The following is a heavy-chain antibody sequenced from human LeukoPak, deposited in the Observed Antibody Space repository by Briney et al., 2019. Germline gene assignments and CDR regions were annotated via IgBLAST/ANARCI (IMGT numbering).Heavy chain of an antibody. CDR1: GGSISSYY. D-gene: IGHD3-10*01. CDR3: ARGMRYYGSGSRPYYYYGMDV. Sequence: SETLSLTCTVSGGSISSYYWSWIRQPPGKGLEGIGYIYYSGSTNYNPSLKSRVTISVDTSKNQFPLKLSSVTAADTAVYYCARGMRYYGSGSRPYYYYGMDVWGQGTTVTVSS. J-gene: IGHJ6*02. V-gene: IGHV4-59*01. CDR2: IYYSGST.